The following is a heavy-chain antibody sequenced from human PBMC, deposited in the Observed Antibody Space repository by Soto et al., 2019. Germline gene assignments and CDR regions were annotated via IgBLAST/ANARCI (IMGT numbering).Heavy chain of an antibody. CDR3: ARYCGGGSCYLGAFDI. CDR1: GGSISSSSYY. J-gene: IGHJ3*02. D-gene: IGHD2-15*01. CDR2: IYYSGST. V-gene: IGHV4-61*05. Sequence: SETLSLTCTVSGGSISSSSYYWGWIRQPPGKGLEWIGYIYYSGSTNYNPSLKSRVTISVDNSKNQFYLKLTSVTAADTAVYYCARYCGGGSCYLGAFDIWGQGTMVTVSS.